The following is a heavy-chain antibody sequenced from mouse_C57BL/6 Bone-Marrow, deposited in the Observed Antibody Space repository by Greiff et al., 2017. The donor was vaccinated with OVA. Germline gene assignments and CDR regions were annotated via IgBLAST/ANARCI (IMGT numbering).Heavy chain of an antibody. CDR2: IYPGSGNT. J-gene: IGHJ4*01. D-gene: IGHD3-3*01. CDR1: GYTFTDYY. Sequence: VQLQQSGAELVRPGASVKLSCKASGYTFTDYYINWVKQRPGQGLEWIARIYPGSGNTYYNEKFKGKATLTAEKSSSTAYMQLSSLTSEDSAVYFCARSKRGGHLMDYWGQGTSVTVSS. V-gene: IGHV1-76*01. CDR3: ARSKRGGHLMDY.